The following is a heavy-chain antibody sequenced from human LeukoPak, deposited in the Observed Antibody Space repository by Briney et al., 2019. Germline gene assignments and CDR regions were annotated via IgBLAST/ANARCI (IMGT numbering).Heavy chain of an antibody. CDR2: ISAYNGNT. D-gene: IGHD6-6*01. CDR1: GYTFTSYG. J-gene: IGHJ4*02. CDR3: AREYSSYSGYVAYDY. V-gene: IGHV1-18*01. Sequence: ASVKVSCKASGYTFTSYGIGWVRQAPGQGLEWMGWISAYNGNTNYAQKLQGRVTMTTDTSTSTAYMELRSLRSDDTAVYYCAREYSSYSGYVAYDYWGQGTLVTVSS.